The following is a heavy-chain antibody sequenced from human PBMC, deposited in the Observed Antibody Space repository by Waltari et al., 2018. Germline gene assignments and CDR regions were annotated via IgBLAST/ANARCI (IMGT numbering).Heavy chain of an antibody. D-gene: IGHD6-13*01. V-gene: IGHV4-59*01. CDR2: IYYSGST. J-gene: IGHJ4*02. CDR3: ARGTMAAAGRYFDY. CDR1: GGSISSYY. Sequence: QVQLQESGPGLVKPSETLSLTCTVSGGSISSYYWSWIRQPPGKGLEWIGYIYYSGSTNYNPSLKSRVTISVDTSKNQFSLKLSSVTAADTAVYYCARGTMAAAGRYFDYWGQGTLVTVSS.